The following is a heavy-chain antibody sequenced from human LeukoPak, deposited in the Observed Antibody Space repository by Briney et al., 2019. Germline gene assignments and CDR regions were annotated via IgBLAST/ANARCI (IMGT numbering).Heavy chain of an antibody. D-gene: IGHD1-26*01. CDR2: IKEDGSEK. Sequence: GGSLRLSCAASGFTFSSYWMSWVRQAPGKGLEWVAKIKEDGSEKYYVDSVKGRFTISGDNAKNSLYLQMNSLRAEDTAVYYCARDSDGSYTDYWGQGTLVTVSS. V-gene: IGHV3-7*01. CDR1: GFTFSSYW. CDR3: ARDSDGSYTDY. J-gene: IGHJ4*02.